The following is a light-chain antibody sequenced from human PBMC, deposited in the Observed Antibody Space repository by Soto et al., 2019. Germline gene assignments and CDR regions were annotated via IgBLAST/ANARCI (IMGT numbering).Light chain of an antibody. V-gene: IGKV1-39*01. CDR1: QSISSY. Sequence: IQMTQSPTSLSASVGDRVTIPCRASQSISSYLNWYQQKPGKAPKLLIYAASSLQSGVPSRFSGSGSGTDFTLTISSLQPEDFATYYCQQSYSTPQTFGQGTKVDIK. CDR2: AAS. CDR3: QQSYSTPQT. J-gene: IGKJ1*01.